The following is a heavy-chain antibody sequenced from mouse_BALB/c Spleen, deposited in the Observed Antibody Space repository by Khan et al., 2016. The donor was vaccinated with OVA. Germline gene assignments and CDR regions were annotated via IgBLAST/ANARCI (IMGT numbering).Heavy chain of an antibody. CDR1: GFSLTDYG. CDR3: AKGVWSYYFALDY. Sequence: QVQLKESGPGLVAPSQSLSITCTVSGFSLTDYGVSWICQPPGKGLEWLAVIWGGGSTYYNSALKSRLSISKDTSKSQVFLKMNSLQTDDTAMYYCAKGVWSYYFALDYWGQGTSVTVSS. V-gene: IGHV2-6-5*01. J-gene: IGHJ4*01. CDR2: IWGGGST.